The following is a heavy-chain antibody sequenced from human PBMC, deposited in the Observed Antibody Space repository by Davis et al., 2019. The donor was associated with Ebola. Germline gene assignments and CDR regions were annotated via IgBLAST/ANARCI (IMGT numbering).Heavy chain of an antibody. CDR1: GFTVSSND. CDR3: ARGVRIPVAGTGYAFDI. J-gene: IGHJ3*02. D-gene: IGHD6-19*01. CDR2: IYSGGST. V-gene: IGHV3-66*01. Sequence: GESLKISCAASGFTVSSNDMSWVRQAPGKGLEWVSVIYSGGSTYYADSLKGRFTISRDNSRNTLFLQMNSLRAEDTAVYYCARGVRIPVAGTGYAFDIWGQGTMVTVSS.